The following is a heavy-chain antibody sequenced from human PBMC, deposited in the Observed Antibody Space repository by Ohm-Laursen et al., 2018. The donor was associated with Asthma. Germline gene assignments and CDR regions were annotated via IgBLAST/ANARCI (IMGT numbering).Heavy chain of an antibody. D-gene: IGHD3-3*01. CDR3: ARDGAIFGVVITNYYYGMDV. V-gene: IGHV3-74*01. J-gene: IGHJ6*02. Sequence: SLRLSCTASGFTFSNHWMTWVRQAPGKGLVWVSRINSDGSSTSYADSVKGRFTISRDNAKNTLYLQMNSLRAEDTAVYHCARDGAIFGVVITNYYYGMDVWGQGTTVTVSS. CDR1: GFTFSNHW. CDR2: INSDGSST.